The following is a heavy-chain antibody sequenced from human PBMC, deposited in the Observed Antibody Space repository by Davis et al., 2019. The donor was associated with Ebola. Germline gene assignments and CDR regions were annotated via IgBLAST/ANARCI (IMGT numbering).Heavy chain of an antibody. V-gene: IGHV3-48*03. CDR2: ISSSGSTI. CDR3: ARNQYSYGYFPYYYGMDV. CDR1: GFTFSSYE. Sequence: PGGSLRLSCAASGFTFSSYEMNWVRQAPGKGLEWVSYISSSGSTIYYADSVKGRFTISRDNAKNSLYLQMNSLRAEDTAVYYCARNQYSYGYFPYYYGMDVWGQGTTVTVSS. J-gene: IGHJ6*02. D-gene: IGHD5-18*01.